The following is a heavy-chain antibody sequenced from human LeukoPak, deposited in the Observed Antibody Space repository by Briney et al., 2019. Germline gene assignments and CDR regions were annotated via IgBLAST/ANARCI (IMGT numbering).Heavy chain of an antibody. CDR1: GYTFTGYY. CDR3: ARDRDKCSDGSCYYYYMDV. Sequence: ASVKVSCKASGYTFTGYYMHWVRQAPGQGLEWMGWIKPNSGGTNYAQKFQGRVTMTRDTSISTAYMELSRLRSDDTAVYYCARDRDKCSDGSCYYYYMDVWGKGTTVTISS. V-gene: IGHV1-2*02. D-gene: IGHD2-15*01. CDR2: IKPNSGGT. J-gene: IGHJ6*03.